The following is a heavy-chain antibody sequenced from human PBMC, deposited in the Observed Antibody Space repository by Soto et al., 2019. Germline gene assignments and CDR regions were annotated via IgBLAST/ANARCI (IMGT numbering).Heavy chain of an antibody. CDR2: IKKDGSQK. CDR3: VKEIASDQ. D-gene: IGHD3-22*01. V-gene: IGHV3-7*01. J-gene: IGHJ4*02. Sequence: EVQLVESGGGLVQPGGSLRLSCETSGFTFSNYWMTWVRQAPEKGLEWVANIKKDGSQKNFVDSVKGRFTISRDNAKKSLYQQMDSQRVEDTAIYYCVKEIASDQWGQGILVTVS. CDR1: GFTFSNYW.